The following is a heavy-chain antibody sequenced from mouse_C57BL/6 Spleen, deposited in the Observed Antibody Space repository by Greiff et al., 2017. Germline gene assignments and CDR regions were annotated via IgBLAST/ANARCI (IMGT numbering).Heavy chain of an antibody. D-gene: IGHD2-1*01. CDR3: ARVEIYYGQQDWYFDV. Sequence: VQLQESGPELVKPGASVKISCKASGYAFSSSWMNWVKQRPGKGLEWIGRIYPGDGDTNYNGKFKGKATLTADKSSSTAYMQLSSLTSEDSAVYFCARVEIYYGQQDWYFDVWGTGTTVTVSS. CDR1: GYAFSSSW. V-gene: IGHV1-82*01. CDR2: IYPGDGDT. J-gene: IGHJ1*03.